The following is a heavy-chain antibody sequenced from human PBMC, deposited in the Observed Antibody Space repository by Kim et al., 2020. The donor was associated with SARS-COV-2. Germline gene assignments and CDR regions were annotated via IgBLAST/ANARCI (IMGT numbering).Heavy chain of an antibody. D-gene: IGHD4-17*01. V-gene: IGHV3-11*04. Sequence: VKGRFTISRDNAKNSLYLQMNSLRAEDTAVYYCARDLREDYGDYMYYFDYWGQGTLVTVSS. J-gene: IGHJ4*02. CDR3: ARDLREDYGDYMYYFDY.